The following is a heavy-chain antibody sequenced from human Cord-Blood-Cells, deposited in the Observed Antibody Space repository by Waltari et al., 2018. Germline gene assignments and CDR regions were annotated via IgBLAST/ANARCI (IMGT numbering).Heavy chain of an antibody. V-gene: IGHV3-72*01. J-gene: IGHJ4*02. CDR2: TRNKANSYTT. Sequence: EVQLVESGGGLVQPGGSLRLSCAASGFTFSDHYMDWVLQAPGKGLEWVGRTRNKANSYTTEYAASVKGRFTISRDDSKNSLYLQMNSLETEDTAVYYCARDRRYYDSSGYFFDYWGQGTLVTVSS. D-gene: IGHD3-22*01. CDR1: GFTFSDHY. CDR3: ARDRRYYDSSGYFFDY.